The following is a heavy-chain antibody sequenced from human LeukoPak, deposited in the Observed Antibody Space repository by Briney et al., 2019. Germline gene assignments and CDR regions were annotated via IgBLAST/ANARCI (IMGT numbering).Heavy chain of an antibody. D-gene: IGHD6-13*01. CDR3: ARGWSGFEY. V-gene: IGHV3-7*03. Sequence: GGSLRLSCAASGFTFSNYWMSWVRQAPGKGLEWVANIKQDGSERNCVDSVGGRFTISRDNGKNSLYLQMISLRAEDTAVYYCARGWSGFEYWGQGTLVTVSS. CDR1: GFTFSNYW. CDR2: IKQDGSER. J-gene: IGHJ4*02.